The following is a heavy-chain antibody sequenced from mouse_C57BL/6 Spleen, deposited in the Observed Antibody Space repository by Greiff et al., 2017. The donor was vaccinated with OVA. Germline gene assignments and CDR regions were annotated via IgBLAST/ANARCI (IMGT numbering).Heavy chain of an antibody. Sequence: EVKLVESGEGLVKPGGSLKLSCAASGFTFSSYAMSWVRQPPEKRLEWVAYISSGGDYIYYADTVKGRFTISRDTARNTMYLQMSSLKSEDTAMYYGTRDRDYGSSYGYFDVWGTGTTVTVSS. CDR2: ISSGGDYI. D-gene: IGHD1-1*01. CDR1: GFTFSSYA. V-gene: IGHV5-9-1*02. CDR3: TRDRDYGSSYGYFDV. J-gene: IGHJ1*03.